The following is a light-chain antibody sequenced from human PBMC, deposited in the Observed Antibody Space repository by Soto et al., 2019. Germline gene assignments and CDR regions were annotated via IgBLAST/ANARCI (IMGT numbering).Light chain of an antibody. J-gene: IGKJ4*01. CDR2: AAS. CDR1: QGISNC. Sequence: DIQLTQSPSFLPASVGDRVTITCRASQGISNCLAWYQQKPGKAPGLLIYAASTLQRGVSSRFSGSGSGTEFTLTISSLQHEDFATYDCQQLNTYPLTFGGGTKVEIK. V-gene: IGKV1-9*01. CDR3: QQLNTYPLT.